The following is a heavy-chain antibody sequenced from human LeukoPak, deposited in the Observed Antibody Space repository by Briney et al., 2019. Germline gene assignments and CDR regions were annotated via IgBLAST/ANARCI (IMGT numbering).Heavy chain of an antibody. D-gene: IGHD3-22*01. CDR3: ARDRVDYYDSSGYSNWFDP. CDR1: GGTFSSYA. Sequence: SVNVSCKASGGTFSSYAISWVRQAPGQGLEWMGRIIPIFGIANYAQKFQGRVTITADKSTSTAYMELSSLRSEDTAVYYCARDRVDYYDSSGYSNWFDPWGQGTLVTVSS. V-gene: IGHV1-69*04. J-gene: IGHJ5*02. CDR2: IIPIFGIA.